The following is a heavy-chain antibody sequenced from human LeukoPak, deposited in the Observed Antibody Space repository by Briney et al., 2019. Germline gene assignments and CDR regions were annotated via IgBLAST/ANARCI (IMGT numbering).Heavy chain of an antibody. V-gene: IGHV1-46*01. CDR2: IYPRGGST. CDR3: ARDQEGFDY. CDR1: GYTFTSNY. J-gene: IGHJ4*02. Sequence: ASVKVSCKASGYTFTSNYIHWVRQAPGQGLEWMGMIYPRGGSTSYAQKFQGRVTVTRDTSTSTVHMELSGLRSEDTAVYYCARDQEGFDYWGQGTLVTVSS.